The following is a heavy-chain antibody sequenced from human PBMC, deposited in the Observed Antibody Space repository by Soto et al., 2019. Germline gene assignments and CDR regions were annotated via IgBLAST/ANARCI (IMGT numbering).Heavy chain of an antibody. V-gene: IGHV1-69*13. D-gene: IGHD2-15*01. CDR3: ARVLRRSGIVDY. CDR1: GGTFSSYA. J-gene: IGHJ4*02. Sequence: GASVKVSCKASGGTFSSYAISWVRQAPGQGLEWMGGIIPIFGTANYAQKFQGRVTITADESTSTAYMELSSLRSEDTAVYYCARVLRRSGIVDYWGQGTLVTVSS. CDR2: IIPIFGTA.